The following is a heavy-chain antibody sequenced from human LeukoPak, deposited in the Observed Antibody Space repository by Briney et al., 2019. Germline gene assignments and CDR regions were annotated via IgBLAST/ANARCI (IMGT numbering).Heavy chain of an antibody. CDR1: GFTFDDYA. CDR3: AGDRAYPNDVFNI. D-gene: IGHD2-21*01. V-gene: IGHV3-23*01. CDR2: ISGSDGST. Sequence: GGSLRLSCADSGFTFDDYAMHWVRHAPGEGLEWVSPISGSDGSTWYADSVKGRFTISRDNSKNTLYLHMNSLRDEDTALYYCAGDRAYPNDVFNIWGQGTMVTVSS. J-gene: IGHJ3*02.